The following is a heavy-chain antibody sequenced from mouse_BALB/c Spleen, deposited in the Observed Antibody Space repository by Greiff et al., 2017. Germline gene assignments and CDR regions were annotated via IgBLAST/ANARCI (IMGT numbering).Heavy chain of an antibody. CDR3: AKAVYYGSSYPYYFDY. Sequence: EVQLQQSGPELVKPGASVKISCKASGYTFTDYNMHWVKQSHGKSLEWIGYIYPYNGGTGYNQKFKSKATLTVDNSSSTAYMELRSLTSEDSAVYYCAKAVYYGSSYPYYFDYWGQGTTLTVSS. D-gene: IGHD1-1*01. V-gene: IGHV1S29*02. CDR2: IYPYNGGT. J-gene: IGHJ2*01. CDR1: GYTFTDYN.